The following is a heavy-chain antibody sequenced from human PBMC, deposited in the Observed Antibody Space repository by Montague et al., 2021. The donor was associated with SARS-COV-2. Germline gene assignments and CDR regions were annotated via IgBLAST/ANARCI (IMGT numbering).Heavy chain of an antibody. D-gene: IGHD3-3*01. CDR2: ISSSSSYI. Sequence: SLRLSCAASGFTFSSYSMNWVRQAPGKGLEWVSSISSSSSYIYYADSVKGRFTIPRDNAKNSLYLQMNSLRAEDTAVYYCARGYDFWSGGYYYYYGMDVWGQGTTVTVSS. CDR3: ARGYDFWSGGYYYYYGMDV. V-gene: IGHV3-21*01. CDR1: GFTFSSYS. J-gene: IGHJ6*02.